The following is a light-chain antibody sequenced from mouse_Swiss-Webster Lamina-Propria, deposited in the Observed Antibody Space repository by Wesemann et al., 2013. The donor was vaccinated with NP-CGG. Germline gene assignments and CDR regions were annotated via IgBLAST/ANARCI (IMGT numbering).Light chain of an antibody. CDR1: QDVSTA. V-gene: IGKV6-17*01. CDR2: SAS. CDR3: KQSYNLLT. J-gene: IGKJ5*01. Sequence: SVGDRVSITCKASQDVSTAVAWYQQKPGQSPKLLIYSASYRYTGVPDRFTGSGSGTDFTFTISSVQAEDLAVYYCKQSYNLLTFGAGTKLELK.